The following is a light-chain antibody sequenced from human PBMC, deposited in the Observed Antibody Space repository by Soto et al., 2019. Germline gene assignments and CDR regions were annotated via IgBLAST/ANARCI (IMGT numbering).Light chain of an antibody. V-gene: IGKV1-39*01. CDR2: GAS. Sequence: DIPMTQSPSSLSASVGDRVTITCRASQSINKYINWYQQKPGKAPNLLINGASSLQSVVPSRFSGSGSGTDFTLTISNLQPEDFATYYCQQTYSTPFTFGPGTKVDIK. CDR1: QSINKY. J-gene: IGKJ3*01. CDR3: QQTYSTPFT.